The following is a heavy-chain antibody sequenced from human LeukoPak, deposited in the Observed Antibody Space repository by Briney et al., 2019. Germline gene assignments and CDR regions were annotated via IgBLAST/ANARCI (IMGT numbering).Heavy chain of an antibody. J-gene: IGHJ3*02. Sequence: GGSLRLSCAASGFTFSSNYMSWVRQAPGKGLEWVANTKQDASERYYVDSVKGRFTISRDNAKNSLYLQMNSLRAEDTAVYYCARSGSRGDASDIWGQGTKVTVSS. CDR2: TKQDASER. CDR1: GFTFSSNY. CDR3: ARSGSRGDASDI. D-gene: IGHD5-12*01. V-gene: IGHV3-7*03.